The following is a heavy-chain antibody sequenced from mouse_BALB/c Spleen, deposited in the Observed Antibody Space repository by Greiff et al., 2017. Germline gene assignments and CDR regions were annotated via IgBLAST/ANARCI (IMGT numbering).Heavy chain of an antibody. CDR1: GYAFSSSW. CDR2: ILPGSGST. D-gene: IGHD2-1*01. Sequence: VKLMESGPELVKPGASVKISCKASGYAFSSSWMNWVKQRPGHGLEWIGEILPGSGSTNYNEKFKGKATFTADTSSNTAYMQLSSLTSEDSAVYYCARLYYGNYYFDYWGQGTTLTVSS. J-gene: IGHJ2*01. V-gene: IGHV1-9*01. CDR3: ARLYYGNYYFDY.